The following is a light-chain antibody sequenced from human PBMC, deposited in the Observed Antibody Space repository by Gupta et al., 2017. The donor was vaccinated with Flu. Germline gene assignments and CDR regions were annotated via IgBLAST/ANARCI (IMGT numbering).Light chain of an antibody. CDR2: AHS. CDR3: QSYDTGLRAVV. J-gene: IGLJ2*01. Sequence: QSVLTQPPSVSGAPGQRVTISCTGGSSNIGAGYDVHWYRQLPGTAPKLLIYAHSNRPSGVPDRFSGSKSTTSASLAITGLQAEDEADYYCQSYDTGLRAVVFGGGTKLTVL. V-gene: IGLV1-40*01. CDR1: SSNIGAGYD.